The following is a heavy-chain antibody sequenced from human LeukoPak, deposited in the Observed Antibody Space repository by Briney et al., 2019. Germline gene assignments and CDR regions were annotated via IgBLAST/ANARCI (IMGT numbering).Heavy chain of an antibody. CDR1: GRPLSSYY. V-gene: IGHV4-4*07. CDR2: IYTRGST. CDR3: ARDRGLYGEVLFDP. Sequence: SEPLSLICTVCGRPLSSYYSSWTRQPGGKEWEWITRIYTRGSTNYNPSLKSRVTMSVDTSKNQFSLKLTSVTAADTAVYYCARDRGLYGEVLFDPCCQRTLVIVVS. D-gene: IGHD3-10*01. J-gene: IGHJ5*02.